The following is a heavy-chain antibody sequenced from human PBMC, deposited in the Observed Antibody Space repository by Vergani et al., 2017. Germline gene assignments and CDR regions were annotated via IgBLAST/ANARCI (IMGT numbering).Heavy chain of an antibody. V-gene: IGHV3-21*01. J-gene: IGHJ4*02. D-gene: IGHD3-22*01. Sequence: EVQLVESGGGLVKPGGSLRLSCAASGFTFSSYSMNWVRQAPGNGLEWVSSISSSSSYIYYADSVKGRFTISRDNAKNSLYLQMNSLRAEDTAVYYCARDLFYYDSSGYYSGFFDYWGQGTLVTVSS. CDR2: ISSSSSYI. CDR1: GFTFSSYS. CDR3: ARDLFYYDSSGYYSGFFDY.